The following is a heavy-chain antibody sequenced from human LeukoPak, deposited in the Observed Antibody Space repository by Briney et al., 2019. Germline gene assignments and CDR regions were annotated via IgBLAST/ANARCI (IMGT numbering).Heavy chain of an antibody. Sequence: SETLSLTCAVYGGSFSGYYWSWIRQPPGKGLEWIGEINHSGSTNYNPSLKSRVTISVDTSKNQFSLKLSSVTAADTAVYYCARDPNSGYSYSDYWGQGTLVTVSS. CDR3: ARDPNSGYSYSDY. J-gene: IGHJ4*02. D-gene: IGHD5-18*01. CDR1: GGSFSGYY. CDR2: INHSGST. V-gene: IGHV4-34*01.